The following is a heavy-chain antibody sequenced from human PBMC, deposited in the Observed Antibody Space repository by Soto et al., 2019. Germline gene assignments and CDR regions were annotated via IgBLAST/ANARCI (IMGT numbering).Heavy chain of an antibody. D-gene: IGHD7-27*01. J-gene: IGHJ4*02. Sequence: SETLSLTCNVSGGSVSSVEYFWSWIRQPPGKGLEWIAYIYNNGNTNYNPSLKSRATISVDTSKNPCSLKLTSVTAADSAVYFCARTVMPVGNLAAFDRWGQGVLVTDSS. CDR1: GGSVSSVEYF. V-gene: IGHV4-61*08. CDR2: IYNNGNT. CDR3: ARTVMPVGNLAAFDR.